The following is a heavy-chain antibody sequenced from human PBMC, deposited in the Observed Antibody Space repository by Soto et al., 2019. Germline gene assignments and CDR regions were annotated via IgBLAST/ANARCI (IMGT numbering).Heavy chain of an antibody. V-gene: IGHV4-31*03. CDR2: IYYSGST. CDR1: GGTISSGGYY. Sequence: QVQLQESGPGLVKPSQTLSLTCTVSGGTISSGGYYWSWIRQHPGKGLEWIGYIYYSGSTYYNPSLKSRVTISVDTSKNQFSLKLSSVTAADTAVYYCARGHYSSGYAFDIWGQGTMVTVSS. J-gene: IGHJ3*02. CDR3: ARGHYSSGYAFDI. D-gene: IGHD3-22*01.